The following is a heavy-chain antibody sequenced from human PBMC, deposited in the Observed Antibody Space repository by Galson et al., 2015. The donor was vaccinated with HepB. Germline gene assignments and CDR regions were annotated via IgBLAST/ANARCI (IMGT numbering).Heavy chain of an antibody. CDR1: GARVSRNRAA. CDR2: VSYRSKWYN. Sequence: CAISGARVSRNRAASNSIRRSPSRGVEWVGRVSYRSKWYNDYAVSVKSRININPDTTKNQFSLQLNSVPPEDAAVYYCARDSIGESTLDYWGQGTLVTVSS. D-gene: IGHD3-10*01. CDR3: ARDSIGESTLDY. V-gene: IGHV6-1*01. J-gene: IGHJ4*02.